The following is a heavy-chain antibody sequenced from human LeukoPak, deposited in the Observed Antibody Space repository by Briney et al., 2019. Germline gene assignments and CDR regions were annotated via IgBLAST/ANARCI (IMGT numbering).Heavy chain of an antibody. D-gene: IGHD3-10*01. V-gene: IGHV3-49*04. CDR2: IRSKAYGGTT. CDR1: GFTFGDYA. Sequence: GGSLRLSCTASGFTFGDYAMSWVRQAPGKGLEWVGFIRSKAYGGTTEYAASVKGRFTISRDDSKSIAYLQMNSLKTEDTAVYYCTSSFGQLSFFDYWGQGTLVTVSS. J-gene: IGHJ4*02. CDR3: TSSFGQLSFFDY.